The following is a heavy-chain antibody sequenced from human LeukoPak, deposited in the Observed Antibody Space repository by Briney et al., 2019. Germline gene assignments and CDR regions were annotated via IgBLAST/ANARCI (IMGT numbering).Heavy chain of an antibody. Sequence: ASVKVSCKVSGYTLTELCIHWVRQAPGKGLEWMGGFDPEENKRIYAQKFKGRVTMTEDISTDTAYMELSSLRFEDTAVYYCARSSLAAAGKAFDYWGQGTLVTVSS. J-gene: IGHJ4*02. CDR2: FDPEENKR. CDR1: GYTLTELC. D-gene: IGHD6-13*01. CDR3: ARSSLAAAGKAFDY. V-gene: IGHV1-24*01.